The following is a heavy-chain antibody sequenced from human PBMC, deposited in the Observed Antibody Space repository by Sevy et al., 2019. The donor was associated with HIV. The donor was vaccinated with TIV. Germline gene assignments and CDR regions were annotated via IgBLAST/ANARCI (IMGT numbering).Heavy chain of an antibody. Sequence: SETLSLTCAVYGGSFSDYYWSWIRQPPGKGLEWIGEINHSGSTNYNLSLKSRVTISVDTSKNQFSLKGNSVTAADTAVYYCAGGSCSGGSCYPYYFDYWGQGTLVTVSS. CDR2: INHSGST. CDR1: GGSFSDYY. CDR3: AGGSCSGGSCYPYYFDY. J-gene: IGHJ4*02. V-gene: IGHV4-34*01. D-gene: IGHD2-15*01.